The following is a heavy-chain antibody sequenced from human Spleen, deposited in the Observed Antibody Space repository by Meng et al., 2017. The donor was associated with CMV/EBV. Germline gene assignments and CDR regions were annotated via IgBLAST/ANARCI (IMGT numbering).Heavy chain of an antibody. CDR1: SISSSSYD. D-gene: IGHD6-19*01. CDR3: ARGFQVRRGIAVPNWFDP. Sequence: SISSSSYDWGWFRQPPGRGLEWIGYIYYSGSTYYNPSLKSRVTISVDTSKNQFSLKVTSVTAADTAVYYCARGFQVRRGIAVPNWFDPWGQGTLVTVSS. CDR2: IYYSGST. J-gene: IGHJ5*02. V-gene: IGHV4-39*07.